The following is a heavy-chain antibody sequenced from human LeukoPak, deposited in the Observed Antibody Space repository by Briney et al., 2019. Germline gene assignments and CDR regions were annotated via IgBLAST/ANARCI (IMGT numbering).Heavy chain of an antibody. CDR1: GGSISSRGYY. CDR2: IYNSGNT. J-gene: IGHJ4*02. D-gene: IGHD2/OR15-2a*01. Sequence: SETLSLTCTVSGGSISSRGYYWGWIRQPPGKGLECLGSIYNSGNTYYNPSLKSRVTISVDTSKNQFSLKLNSVTAADTAVYYCATQILLCHYYWGQGTLVTVSS. CDR3: ATQILLCHYY. V-gene: IGHV4-39*01.